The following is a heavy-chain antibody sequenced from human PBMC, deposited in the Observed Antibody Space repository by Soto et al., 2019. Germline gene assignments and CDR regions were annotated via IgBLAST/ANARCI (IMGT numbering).Heavy chain of an antibody. CDR3: ARGITIFGVVIPRRSDY. CDR1: GGSFSGYY. D-gene: IGHD3-3*01. Sequence: SETLSLTCAVYGGSFSGYYWSWIRQPPGKGLEWIGEINHSGSTNYNPSLKSRVTISVDTSKNQFSLKLSSVTAADTAVYYCARGITIFGVVIPRRSDYWGQGTLVTVSS. V-gene: IGHV4-34*01. J-gene: IGHJ4*02. CDR2: INHSGST.